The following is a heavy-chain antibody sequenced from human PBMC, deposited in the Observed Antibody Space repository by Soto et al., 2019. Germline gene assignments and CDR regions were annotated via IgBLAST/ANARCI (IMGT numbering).Heavy chain of an antibody. CDR1: GFTFITNG. V-gene: IGHV3-33*01. CDR2: IWYDGSNK. Sequence: QVQLVESGGGVFQPGGSLRLSCAAPGFTFITNGMPWAPQAPGKGLEWVAVIWYDGSNKYYADSVKGRFTISRDDSKNMVYLQMNSLRAEDTAVYYCVRDGWYSIQAPYWGQGTLVTVSS. CDR3: VRDGWYSIQAPY. J-gene: IGHJ4*02. D-gene: IGHD6-19*01.